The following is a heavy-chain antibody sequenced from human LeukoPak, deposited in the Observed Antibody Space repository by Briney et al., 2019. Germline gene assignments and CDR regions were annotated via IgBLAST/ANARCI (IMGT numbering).Heavy chain of an antibody. D-gene: IGHD7-27*01. CDR3: ARDLDWGFDY. V-gene: IGHV3-48*04. J-gene: IGHJ4*02. CDR2: IRTTGGTM. CDR1: GFTFSRYT. Sequence: GGSLRLSCAASGFTFSRYTMNWVRQAPGKGLEWVTNIRTTGGTMSYADSVKGRFTISRDDAKSSLFLQMNSLRAEDTAVYYCARDLDWGFDYWGQGILVTVSS.